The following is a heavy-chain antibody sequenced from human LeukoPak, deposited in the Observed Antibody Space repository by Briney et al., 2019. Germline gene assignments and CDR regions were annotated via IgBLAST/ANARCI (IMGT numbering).Heavy chain of an antibody. CDR3: ARWMPTVTRGGWFDP. Sequence: ASVKVSCKASGYTFTSYGISWVRQAPGQGLEWMGWISAYNGNTNYAQKLQGRVTMTTDTSTSTAHMEPRSLRSDDTAVYYCARWMPTVTRGGWFDPWGQGTLVTVSS. J-gene: IGHJ5*02. D-gene: IGHD4-17*01. V-gene: IGHV1-18*01. CDR1: GYTFTSYG. CDR2: ISAYNGNT.